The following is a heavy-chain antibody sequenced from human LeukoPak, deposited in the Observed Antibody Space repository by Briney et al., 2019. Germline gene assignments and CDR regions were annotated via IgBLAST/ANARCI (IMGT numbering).Heavy chain of an antibody. CDR3: ARGRDVGRSRGFIPYGMDV. J-gene: IGHJ6*02. Sequence: SETLSLTCAVSGGSFSVYYWGWLRQPSGKGLEWIGEVSDGGGTDYNPSLKSRVTMSVDTSKNQFSLRLSSVTAADTAVYYCARGRDVGRSRGFIPYGMDVWGQGTTVIVSS. CDR2: VSDGGGT. D-gene: IGHD3-10*01. CDR1: GGSFSVYY. V-gene: IGHV4-34*01.